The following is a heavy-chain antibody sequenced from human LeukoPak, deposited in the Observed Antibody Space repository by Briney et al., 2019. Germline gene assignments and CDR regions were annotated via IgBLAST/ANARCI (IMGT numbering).Heavy chain of an antibody. Sequence: AETLSLTCTVDGGSISSQYWRWIRQPAGKGLEWIGRIYTSGSNNYNTPRKSRVPMSVDTSKDQFSLKLSSVTAADTAVYYCGNGSAVAGKGYFDYWGQGTLVTVSS. CDR3: GNGSAVAGKGYFDY. D-gene: IGHD6-19*01. CDR1: GGSISSQY. CDR2: IYTSGSN. V-gene: IGHV4-59*10. J-gene: IGHJ4*02.